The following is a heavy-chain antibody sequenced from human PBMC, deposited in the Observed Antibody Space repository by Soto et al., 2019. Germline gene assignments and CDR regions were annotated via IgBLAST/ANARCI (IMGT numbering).Heavy chain of an antibody. V-gene: IGHV1-8*01. Sequence: VASVKVSCKASGYTFTSYDINWVRQATGQGLEWMGWMNPNSGNTGYAQKFQGRVTMTRNTSISTAYMELSSLRSEDTAVYYCAVDSSGYYYAFDIWGQGTMVTVSS. J-gene: IGHJ3*02. CDR1: GYTFTSYD. D-gene: IGHD3-22*01. CDR3: AVDSSGYYYAFDI. CDR2: MNPNSGNT.